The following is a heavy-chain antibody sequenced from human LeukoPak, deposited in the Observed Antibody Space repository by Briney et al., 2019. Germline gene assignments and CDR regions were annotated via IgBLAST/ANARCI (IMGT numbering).Heavy chain of an antibody. CDR2: ISGDGGST. Sequence: GGSLRLSCAASGFTFDDYAMHWVRQAPGKGLEWVSLISGDGGSTYYADSVKGRFTISRDNSKNSLYLQMNSLRAEDTALYYCARARSYYDILADAFDIWGQGTMVTVSS. CDR3: ARARSYYDILADAFDI. V-gene: IGHV3-43*02. J-gene: IGHJ3*02. CDR1: GFTFDDYA. D-gene: IGHD3-9*01.